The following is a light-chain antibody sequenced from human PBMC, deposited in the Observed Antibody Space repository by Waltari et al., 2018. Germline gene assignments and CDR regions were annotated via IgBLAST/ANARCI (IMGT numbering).Light chain of an antibody. CDR2: KAS. CDR1: QSISEY. Sequence: DIQMTQSPSTLPASVGDRVTITCRASQSISEYLAWYQQKPGKAPKLLIYKASSLESGVPSRFRGSGSGTEFTLTISSLQPDDFATYYCQQYNTYSGTFGRGTTVDVK. CDR3: QQYNTYSGT. V-gene: IGKV1-5*03. J-gene: IGKJ1*01.